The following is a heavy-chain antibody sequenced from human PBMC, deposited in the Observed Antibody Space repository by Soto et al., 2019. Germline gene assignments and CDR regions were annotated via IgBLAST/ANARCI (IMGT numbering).Heavy chain of an antibody. CDR3: ARQQIRVYAMVADY. V-gene: IGHV4-39*01. D-gene: IGHD2-8*01. CDR2: IYYSGST. J-gene: IGHJ4*02. CDR1: GGSISRSSYY. Sequence: PSQALSLPCSVSGGSISRSSYYGGRIRQPPGKGLEWIGSIYYSGSTYYNQSLKSRVTISVDTSKNQFSLKLSSVTAAETAVYYCARQQIRVYAMVADYWGQGTLVTVSS.